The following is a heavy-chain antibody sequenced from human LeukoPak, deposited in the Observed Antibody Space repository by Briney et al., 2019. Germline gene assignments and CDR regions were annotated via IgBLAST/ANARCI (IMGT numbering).Heavy chain of an antibody. D-gene: IGHD3-10*01. Sequence: SETLSLTCTVSGGSISSYYWSWIRQPAGKGLEWIGRIYTSGSTNYNPSLKSRVTISVDTSKNQFSLKLSSVTAADTAVYYCARETGLWFGELSGFDYWGQGTLVTVSS. CDR1: GGSISSYY. V-gene: IGHV4-4*07. CDR3: ARETGLWFGELSGFDY. CDR2: IYTSGST. J-gene: IGHJ4*02.